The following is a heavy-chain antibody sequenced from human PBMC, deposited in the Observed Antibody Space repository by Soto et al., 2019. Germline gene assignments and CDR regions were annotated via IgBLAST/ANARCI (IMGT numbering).Heavy chain of an antibody. Sequence: QVQLQESGPGLVKPSQTLSVICTVSGGSISRGDDYWSWIRQHPGKGLEWIGYIYYSGSTYYNPSLRSRVTIPVDTSKNQFSWKMSSVTAADTAVYYCARVRRFADHGSGIDYWGQGTLVTVSS. V-gene: IGHV4-31*03. CDR3: ARVRRFADHGSGIDY. D-gene: IGHD3-10*01. CDR1: GGSISRGDDY. CDR2: IYYSGST. J-gene: IGHJ4*02.